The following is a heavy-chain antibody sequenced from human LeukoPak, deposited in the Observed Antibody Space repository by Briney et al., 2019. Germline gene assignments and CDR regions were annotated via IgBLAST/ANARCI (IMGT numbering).Heavy chain of an antibody. J-gene: IGHJ4*02. V-gene: IGHV1-18*01. CDR3: ARDEYDDFWSGYYWSY. Sequence: ASVKVSCKASGYTFTSYAMNWVRQAPGQGLEWMGWISAYNGNTNYAQKLQGRVTMTTDTSTSTAYMELRSLRSDDTAVYYCARDEYDDFWSGYYWSYWGQGTLVTVSS. D-gene: IGHD3-3*01. CDR2: ISAYNGNT. CDR1: GYTFTSYA.